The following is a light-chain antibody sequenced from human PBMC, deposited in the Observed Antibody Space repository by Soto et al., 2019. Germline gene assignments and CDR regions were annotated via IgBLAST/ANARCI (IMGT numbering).Light chain of an antibody. CDR3: QQLNSYPLT. CDR1: QSISSW. Sequence: DIQMTQSPSTLSASVGDRVSITCRASQSISSWLAWYQQKPGKAPNLLIHKASHLESGVPSRFSGSGSGTDFTLTISSLQPEDFATYYCQQLNSYPLTFGGGTKVDIK. J-gene: IGKJ4*01. V-gene: IGKV1-5*03. CDR2: KAS.